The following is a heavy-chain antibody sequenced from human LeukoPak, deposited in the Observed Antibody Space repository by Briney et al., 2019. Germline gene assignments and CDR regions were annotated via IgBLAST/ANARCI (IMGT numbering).Heavy chain of an antibody. CDR1: GGSISSCNYY. J-gene: IGHJ4*02. CDR3: ARHNLFYDSSLFDY. V-gene: IGHV4-39*01. D-gene: IGHD3-22*01. Sequence: SETLSLTCSVSGGSISSCNYYWAWIRQPPGKGLEWIGSIYYSGTTDYNPSLKSRFTISVDTPKNQFSLRLSSVTATDTAMFYCARHNLFYDSSLFDYWGQGTLVTVSS. CDR2: IYYSGTT.